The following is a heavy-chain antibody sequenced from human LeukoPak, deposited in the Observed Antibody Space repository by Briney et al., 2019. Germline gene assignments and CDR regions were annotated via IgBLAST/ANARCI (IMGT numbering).Heavy chain of an antibody. CDR2: FSGSGGNT. D-gene: IGHD2-2*02. CDR1: GFTFSNYA. V-gene: IGHV3-23*01. Sequence: PGGSLRLSCAASGFTFSNYAMSWVRQAPGEGLEWVSAFSGSGGNTYYADSVKGRFTISRDNSKNTLCLQMNSLRAEDTAVYYCAKDVGYCSSSTCYKPFDYWGQGTLVTVSS. CDR3: AKDVGYCSSSTCYKPFDY. J-gene: IGHJ4*02.